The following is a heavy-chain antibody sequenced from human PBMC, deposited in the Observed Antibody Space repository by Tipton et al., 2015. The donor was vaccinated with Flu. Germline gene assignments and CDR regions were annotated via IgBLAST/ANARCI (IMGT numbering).Heavy chain of an antibody. CDR2: IYYSGST. Sequence: TLSLTCTVSGGSISSSSYYWGWIRQPPGKGLEWIGSIYYSGSTYYNPSLKSRVTISVDTSKNQFSLKLSSVTAADTAVYYCARDRGDTAMVMIYYYYGMDVWGQGP. D-gene: IGHD5-18*01. J-gene: IGHJ6*02. CDR3: ARDRGDTAMVMIYYYYGMDV. CDR1: GGSISSSSYY. V-gene: IGHV4-39*07.